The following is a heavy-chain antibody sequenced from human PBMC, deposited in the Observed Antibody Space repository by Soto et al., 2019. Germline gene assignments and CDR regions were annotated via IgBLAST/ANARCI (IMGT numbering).Heavy chain of an antibody. D-gene: IGHD6-25*01. J-gene: IGHJ5*02. Sequence: SETLSLTCTVSGGSISSSDFYWGWLRQTPGKGLEFIGSMYYSGSTYYNPSLKSRLTISVDTSKNQFTLKLISVTAADSAVYYCAVVDSTGNWFDPWGEGALVTVS. CDR2: MYYSGST. CDR3: AVVDSTGNWFDP. V-gene: IGHV4-39*01. CDR1: GGSISSSDFY.